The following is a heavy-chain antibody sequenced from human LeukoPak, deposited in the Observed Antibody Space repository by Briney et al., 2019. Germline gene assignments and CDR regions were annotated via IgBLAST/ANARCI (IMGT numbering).Heavy chain of an antibody. CDR1: GYTFTSYT. CDR2: INAGNGNT. CDR3: ARAIRYSSGWEYYYYMDV. D-gene: IGHD6-19*01. V-gene: IGHV1-3*01. J-gene: IGHJ6*03. Sequence: AAVKVSCKASGYTFTSYTMHWGRHGPGQRLEWMGWINAGNGNTKYSQKFQGRVTMTRNTSISTAYMELSSLRSEDTAVYYCARAIRYSSGWEYYYYMDVWGKGTTVTVSS.